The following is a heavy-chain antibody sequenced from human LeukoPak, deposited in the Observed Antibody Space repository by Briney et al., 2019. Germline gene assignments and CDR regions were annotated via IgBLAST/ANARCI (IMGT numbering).Heavy chain of an antibody. Sequence: GGSLRLSCAASGFTFSSYSMNWVRQAPGKGLEWVSSISSSSYIYYADSVKGRFTISRDNAKNSLYLQMNSLRAEDTAVYYCARDRQQLWLREDYYYYGMDVWGQGTTVTVSS. CDR1: GFTFSSYS. CDR2: ISSSSYI. CDR3: ARDRQQLWLREDYYYYGMDV. J-gene: IGHJ6*02. V-gene: IGHV3-21*01. D-gene: IGHD5-18*01.